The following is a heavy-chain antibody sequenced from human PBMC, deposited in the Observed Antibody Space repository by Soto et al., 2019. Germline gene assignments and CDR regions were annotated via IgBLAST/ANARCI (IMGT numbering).Heavy chain of an antibody. CDR2: IYYSGST. CDR3: ARGSIVVVTTGPTMHFDI. V-gene: IGHV4-31*03. D-gene: IGHD2-21*02. CDR1: GGSISSGGYY. Sequence: QVQLQESGPGLVKPSQTLSLTCTVSGGSISSGGYYWSWIRQHPGKGLEWIGYIYYSGSTYYNPSLTSRATISVATSKNQFSLERSSVTAADTAVYYCARGSIVVVTTGPTMHFDIWGQGTMVTVSS. J-gene: IGHJ3*02.